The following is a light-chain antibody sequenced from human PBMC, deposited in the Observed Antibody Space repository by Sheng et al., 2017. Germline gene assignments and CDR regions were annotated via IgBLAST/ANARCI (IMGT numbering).Light chain of an antibody. CDR1: QSIGAW. V-gene: IGKV1-5*03. CDR3: QQYVTYPLT. CDR2: QAX. Sequence: DIQMTQSPSTLSASVGDRVTITCRASQSIGAWLAWYQQKPGKVPNLLIYQAXTLESGVPSRFSGSGSGTEFTLTIGSLQSDDFATYFCQQYVTYPLTFGGGTKVEIK. J-gene: IGKJ4*01.